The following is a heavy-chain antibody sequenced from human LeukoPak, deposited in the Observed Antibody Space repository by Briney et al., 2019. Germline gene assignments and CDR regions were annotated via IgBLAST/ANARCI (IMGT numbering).Heavy chain of an antibody. Sequence: GGSLRLSCAASRFAFSSYSMNWVRQAPGKGLEWVSSISSSSSYIYYADSVKGRFTISTDNAKNTLYLQMNSLREEDTAVYYCASLSGLERGGDYFDYRGQGTLVTVSS. D-gene: IGHD1-1*01. CDR2: ISSSSSYI. CDR1: RFAFSSYS. V-gene: IGHV3-21*01. CDR3: ASLSGLERGGDYFDY. J-gene: IGHJ4*02.